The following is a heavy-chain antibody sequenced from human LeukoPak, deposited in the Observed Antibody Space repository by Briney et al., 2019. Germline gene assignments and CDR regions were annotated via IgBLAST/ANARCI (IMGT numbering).Heavy chain of an antibody. J-gene: IGHJ3*02. CDR2: INPNSGGT. Sequence: ASVKVSCKASGYTFTGYYMHWVRQAPGQGLEWMGWINPNSGGTDFAQKFQSRVTVTRDTSISTAYMELSRLASDDTAVYFCATSGLPESAFDIWGQGTMVTVSS. CDR1: GYTFTGYY. CDR3: ATSGLPESAFDI. V-gene: IGHV1-2*02.